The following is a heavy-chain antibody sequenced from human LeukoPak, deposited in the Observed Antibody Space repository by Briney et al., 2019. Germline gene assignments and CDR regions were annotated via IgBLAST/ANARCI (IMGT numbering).Heavy chain of an antibody. D-gene: IGHD6-19*01. Sequence: SETLSLTCTVSGGSITSDYWSWIRQPPGKGREWIAYTHYTGTTYYNPSLKSRVTISVDRSRNQFSLRLRSVTAADTAVYYCATPQWLVTMGPWFDPWGQGTLVTVSS. CDR2: THYTGTT. V-gene: IGHV4-59*01. J-gene: IGHJ5*02. CDR1: GGSITSDY. CDR3: ATPQWLVTMGPWFDP.